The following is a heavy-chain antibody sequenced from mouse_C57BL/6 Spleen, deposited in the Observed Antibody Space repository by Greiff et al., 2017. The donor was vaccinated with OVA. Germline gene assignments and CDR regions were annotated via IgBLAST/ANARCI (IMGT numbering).Heavy chain of an antibody. D-gene: IGHD2-4*01. CDR1: GFTFSSYA. V-gene: IGHV5-9-1*02. CDR3: TRDSRYDYDGGFAY. J-gene: IGHJ3*01. Sequence: EVHLVESGEGLVKPGGSLKLSCAASGFTFSSYAMSWVRQTTEKRLEWVAYISSGGDYIYYADTVKGRFTISRDNARNTLYLQMSSLKSEDTAMYYCTRDSRYDYDGGFAYWGQGTLVTVSA. CDR2: ISSGGDYI.